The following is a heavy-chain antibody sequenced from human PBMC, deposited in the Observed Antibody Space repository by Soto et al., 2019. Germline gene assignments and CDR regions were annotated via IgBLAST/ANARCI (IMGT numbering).Heavy chain of an antibody. CDR3: ARDVLLDRSGSEAWFDP. J-gene: IGHJ5*02. CDR1: GGSFSGYY. Sequence: PSETLSLTCAVYGGSFSGYYWSWIRQPPGKGLEWIGEINHSGSTNYNPSLKSRVTISVDTSKNQFSLKLSSVTAADTAVYYCARDVLLDRSGSEAWFDPWGQGTQVTVSS. CDR2: INHSGST. D-gene: IGHD3-22*01. V-gene: IGHV4-34*01.